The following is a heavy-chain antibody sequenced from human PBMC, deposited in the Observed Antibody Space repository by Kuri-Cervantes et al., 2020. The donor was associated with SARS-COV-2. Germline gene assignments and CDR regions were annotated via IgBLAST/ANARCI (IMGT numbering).Heavy chain of an antibody. CDR3: ARGPLPYDILTGYPMDYYYYMDV. CDR1: GGTFSSYA. V-gene: IGHV1-69*13. J-gene: IGHJ6*03. D-gene: IGHD3-9*01. CDR2: IIPIFGTA. Sequence: SVKVSCKASGGTFSSYAISWVRQAPGQGLEWMGGIIPIFGTANYAQKFQGRVTITADESTSTAYMELSSLRSEDTAVYYCARGPLPYDILTGYPMDYYYYMDVWGKGTTVTVSS.